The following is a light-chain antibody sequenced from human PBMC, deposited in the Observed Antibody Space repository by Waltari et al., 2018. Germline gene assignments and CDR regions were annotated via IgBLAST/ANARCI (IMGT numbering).Light chain of an antibody. CDR3: SSHTSSSTLV. J-gene: IGLJ2*01. CDR1: SSDVGGHNY. Sequence: QSALTQPASVSGSPGQSIAISCTGTSSDVGGHNYVSWYQQHPGKVPKLRIYDVSNRPSGVSNRFSGAKSGNTASLTISGLQAEDEADYYCSSHTSSSTLVFGGGTKLTVL. V-gene: IGLV2-14*03. CDR2: DVS.